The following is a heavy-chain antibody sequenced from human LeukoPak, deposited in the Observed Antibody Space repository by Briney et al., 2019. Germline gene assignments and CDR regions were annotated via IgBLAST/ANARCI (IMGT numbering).Heavy chain of an antibody. CDR2: IVYDGSHQ. D-gene: IGHD3-10*01. Sequence: GRSLRLSCAASGFTFNRCGMHWVRQAPGKGLEWVAVIVYDGSHQYYTDSVKGRFTISRDNSKNTVFLQMDSLRAEDTGVYYCVKGSGTNDYGMDAWGQGTTVTVPS. V-gene: IGHV3-30*18. CDR1: GFTFNRCG. CDR3: VKGSGTNDYGMDA. J-gene: IGHJ6*02.